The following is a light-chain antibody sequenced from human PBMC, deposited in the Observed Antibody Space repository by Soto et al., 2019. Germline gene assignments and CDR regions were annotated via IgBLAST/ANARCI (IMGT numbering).Light chain of an antibody. Sequence: DIQMTQSPSSLSASVGDRVSITCQAGQDINNYLNWYQQKPGKAPKLLIYDVSNLDTGVPSRFTGSGSGTDFTFTITSLQSDDVATYYCQQYASLPITFGHGTRL. J-gene: IGKJ5*01. CDR1: QDINNY. V-gene: IGKV1-33*01. CDR2: DVS. CDR3: QQYASLPIT.